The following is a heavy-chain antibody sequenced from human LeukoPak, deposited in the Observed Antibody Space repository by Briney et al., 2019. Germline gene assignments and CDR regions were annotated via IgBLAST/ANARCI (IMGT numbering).Heavy chain of an antibody. D-gene: IGHD6-13*01. V-gene: IGHV3-23*01. CDR3: ALSGGSNWYGLEC. CDR1: GFIFSSYA. J-gene: IGHJ4*02. Sequence: GGSLRLSCAASGFIFSSYAMSWARQAPGKGLEWISAISISDSTYYADSVKGRFTISRDNSKSTLYLQINSLRAEDTAVYYCALSGGSNWYGLECWGQGTLVTVSS. CDR2: ISISDST.